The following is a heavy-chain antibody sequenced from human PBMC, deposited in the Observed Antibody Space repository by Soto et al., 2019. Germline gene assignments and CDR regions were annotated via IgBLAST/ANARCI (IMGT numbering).Heavy chain of an antibody. J-gene: IGHJ4*02. Sequence: EVQLVESGGGLVQPGGSLRLSCAASGFTFSRHWMHWVRQAPGKGLVWVSRVDGDGSITTYADSVKGRFTISRDNAKNTLYLQMNSLRVEDTAVYYCAQNLYGGHYLDYWGQGVLVTVSS. CDR1: GFTFSRHW. CDR3: AQNLYGGHYLDY. V-gene: IGHV3-74*01. D-gene: IGHD4-17*01. CDR2: VDGDGSIT.